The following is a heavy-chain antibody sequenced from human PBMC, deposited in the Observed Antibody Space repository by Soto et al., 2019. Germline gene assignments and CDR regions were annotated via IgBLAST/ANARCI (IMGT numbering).Heavy chain of an antibody. J-gene: IGHJ3*02. CDR3: ARDGKYSSGWIDAFDI. V-gene: IGHV1-18*01. CDR2: ISAYNGNT. Sequence: ASVKVSCKASGYTFTIYGISGVRQAPGQGLEWMGWISAYNGNTNYAQKLQGRVTMTTDTSTSTAYMELRSLRSDDTAVYYCARDGKYSSGWIDAFDIWGQGTMVTVSS. D-gene: IGHD6-19*01. CDR1: GYTFTIYG.